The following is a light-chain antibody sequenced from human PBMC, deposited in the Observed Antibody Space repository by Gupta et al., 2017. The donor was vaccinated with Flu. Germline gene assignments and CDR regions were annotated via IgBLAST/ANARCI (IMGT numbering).Light chain of an antibody. CDR1: QSLLHSNGYNY. J-gene: IGKJ1*01. CDR2: LGS. V-gene: IGKV2-28*01. CDR3: MQALQTPWT. Sequence: DIVMPQSPLSLPVTPGEPASISCRSSQSLLHSNGYNYLDWYLQKPGQSPHLLIYLGSNRASGVPDRFSGSGSGTDFTLKISRVEAEDVGVYYCMQALQTPWTFGQGTKVEIK.